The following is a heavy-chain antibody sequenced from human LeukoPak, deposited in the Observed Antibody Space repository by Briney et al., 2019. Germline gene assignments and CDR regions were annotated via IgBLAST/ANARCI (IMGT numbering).Heavy chain of an antibody. D-gene: IGHD1-1*01. J-gene: IGHJ4*02. V-gene: IGHV3-21*01. CDR1: GFTFSSYS. CDR3: AREKLERPYYFDD. CDR2: ISSSSSYI. Sequence: GGSLRLSCAASGFTFSSYSMNWVRQAPGKGLEWVSSISSSSSYIYYADSVKGRFTISRDNTKNSLYLQMNSLRAEDTAVYYCAREKLERPYYFDDWGQGTLVTVSS.